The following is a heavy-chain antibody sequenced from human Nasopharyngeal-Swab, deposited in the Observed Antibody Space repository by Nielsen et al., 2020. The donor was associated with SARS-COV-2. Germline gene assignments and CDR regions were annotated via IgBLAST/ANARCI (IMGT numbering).Heavy chain of an antibody. Sequence: SETLSLTCAVSGGSISSSNWWSWVRQPPGKGLEWIGEIYHSGSTNYNPSLKSRVTISVDRSKNQFSLKLSSVTAADTAVYYCARRWVAVDRYYYYGMDVWGQGTTVTVSS. D-gene: IGHD6-19*01. V-gene: IGHV4-4*02. CDR1: GGSISSSNW. CDR3: ARRWVAVDRYYYYGMDV. CDR2: IYHSGST. J-gene: IGHJ6*02.